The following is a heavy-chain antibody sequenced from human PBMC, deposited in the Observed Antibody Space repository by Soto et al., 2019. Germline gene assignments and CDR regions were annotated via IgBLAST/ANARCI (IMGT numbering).Heavy chain of an antibody. D-gene: IGHD5-18*01. CDR2: ISYDGSNK. Sequence: GGSLRLSCAASGFTFSSYAMHWVRQAPGKGLEWVAVISYDGSNKYYADSVKGRFTISRDNSKNTLYLQMNSLRAEDTAVYYRARDLYSYDQDYYYYGMDVWGQGTTVTVSS. CDR3: ARDLYSYDQDYYYYGMDV. CDR1: GFTFSSYA. J-gene: IGHJ6*02. V-gene: IGHV3-30-3*01.